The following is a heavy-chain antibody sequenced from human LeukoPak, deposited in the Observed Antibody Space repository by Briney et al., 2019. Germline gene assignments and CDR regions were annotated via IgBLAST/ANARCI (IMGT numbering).Heavy chain of an antibody. V-gene: IGHV3-74*01. D-gene: IGHD3-3*01. CDR1: GFTFSSYW. CDR3: AIGGGFWSGPS. Sequence: GGSLRLSCAASGFTFSSYWMHWVRQAPGKGLVWVSRINSDGSSTSYADSVKGRFTISRDNAKNTLYLQMNSLRAEDTAVYYCAIGGGFWSGPSWGQGTLVTVSS. CDR2: INSDGSST. J-gene: IGHJ5*02.